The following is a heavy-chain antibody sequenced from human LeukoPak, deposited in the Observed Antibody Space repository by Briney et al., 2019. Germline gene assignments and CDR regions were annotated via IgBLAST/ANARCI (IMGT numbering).Heavy chain of an antibody. J-gene: IGHJ6*03. CDR1: GFTFSTYS. CDR3: ARVSSYYYYYMDV. Sequence: GGSLRLSCAASGFTFSTYSMNWVRQAPGKGLEWVSSISSSSRYIYYADSVKGRFTISRDNAKNTLYLQMNSLRAEDTAVYYCARVSSYYYYYMDVWGKGTTVTVSS. V-gene: IGHV3-21*04. CDR2: ISSSSRYI.